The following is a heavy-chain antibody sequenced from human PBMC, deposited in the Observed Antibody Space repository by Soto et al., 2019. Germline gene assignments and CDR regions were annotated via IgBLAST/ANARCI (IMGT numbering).Heavy chain of an antibody. CDR2: IIPILGIA. V-gene: IGHV1-69*08. D-gene: IGHD2-2*01. CDR3: AREGEVVPAAIRYFYYNMDV. J-gene: IGHJ6*03. Sequence: QVQLVQSGAEVKKPGSSVKVSCKASGGTFSSYTISWVRQAPGQGLEWMGRIIPILGIANYAQKFQGRVTITADKSTSNAYMELSSLRSEDTAVYCCAREGEVVPAAIRYFYYNMDVWGKGTTVTVSS. CDR1: GGTFSSYT.